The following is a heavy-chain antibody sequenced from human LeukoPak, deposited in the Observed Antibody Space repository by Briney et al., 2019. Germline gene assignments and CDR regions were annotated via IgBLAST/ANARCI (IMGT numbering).Heavy chain of an antibody. Sequence: PSETLSLTCTVSGGSISSYYWSWIRQPPGKGLEWIGYIHYSGSTNYNPSLKSRVTISVDTSKNQFSLKLSSVTAADTAVYYCARGYDYGGNGVDYWGQGTLVTVSS. D-gene: IGHD4-23*01. J-gene: IGHJ4*02. V-gene: IGHV4-59*01. CDR3: ARGYDYGGNGVDY. CDR1: GGSISSYY. CDR2: IHYSGST.